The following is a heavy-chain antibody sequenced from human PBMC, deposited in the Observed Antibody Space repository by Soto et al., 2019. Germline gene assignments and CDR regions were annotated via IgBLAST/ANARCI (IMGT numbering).Heavy chain of an antibody. Sequence: QVQLVQSGAEVKKPGASVKVSCKASGYTFISYDINWVRQATGQGLEWMGWMNPNTGDTGYAQKLQGRVTMTRNTSINTANLELSSLRSDDTAVYFCARGDGYNFDYLGQGTLVTVSS. V-gene: IGHV1-8*01. CDR3: ARGDGYNFDY. CDR1: GYTFISYD. J-gene: IGHJ4*02. CDR2: MNPNTGDT. D-gene: IGHD5-12*01.